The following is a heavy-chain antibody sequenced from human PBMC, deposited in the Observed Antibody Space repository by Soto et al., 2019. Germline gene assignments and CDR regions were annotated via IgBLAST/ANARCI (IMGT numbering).Heavy chain of an antibody. CDR2: TRNKAKSFTT. J-gene: IGHJ4*02. D-gene: IGHD5-18*01. CDR1: GFTFRDHY. CDR3: ARVSGPTEGYTYGY. V-gene: IGHV3-72*01. Sequence: EVQLVESGGGLVQPGGSLRLSCAASGFTFRDHYMDWVRQAPGKGLEWVGRTRNKAKSFTTEYAASVKGRFTISRDDSKTSLYLQMNSLKTEDTAVYYCARVSGPTEGYTYGYWGQGTLVTVSS.